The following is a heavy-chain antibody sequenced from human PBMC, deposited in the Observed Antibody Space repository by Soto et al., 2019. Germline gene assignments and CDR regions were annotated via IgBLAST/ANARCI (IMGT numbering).Heavy chain of an antibody. J-gene: IGHJ5*02. Sequence: SETLSLTCTVSGGAISTYYWTWIRQPAGKGLEWIGRIYSSGSTKYNPSLQSRVTMSLDTSNNQFSLRLTSVTAAATAVYYCARGQRFSGWFDPWGQGTLVTVSS. CDR1: GGAISTYY. V-gene: IGHV4-4*07. CDR3: ARGQRFSGWFDP. D-gene: IGHD3-3*01. CDR2: IYSSGST.